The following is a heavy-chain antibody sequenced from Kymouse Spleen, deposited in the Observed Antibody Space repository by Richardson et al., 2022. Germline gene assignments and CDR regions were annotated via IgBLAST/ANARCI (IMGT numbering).Heavy chain of an antibody. CDR3: ARGMDDILTGYPFFDY. CDR2: INHSGST. D-gene: IGHD3-9*01. J-gene: IGHJ4*02. Sequence: QVQLQQWGAGLLKPSETLSLTCAVYGGSFSGYYWSWIRQPPGKGLEWIGEINHSGSTNYNPSLKSRVTISVDTSKNQFSLKLSSVTAADTAVYYCARGMDDILTGYPFFDYWGQGTLVTVSS. CDR1: GGSFSGYY. V-gene: IGHV4-34*01.